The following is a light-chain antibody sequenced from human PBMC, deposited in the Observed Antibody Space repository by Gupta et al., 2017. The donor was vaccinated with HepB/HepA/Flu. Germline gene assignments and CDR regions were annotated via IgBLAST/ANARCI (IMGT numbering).Light chain of an antibody. CDR1: SSNIGNNS. CDR2: ENN. V-gene: IGLV1-51*02. J-gene: IGLJ2*01. CDR3: ETWDSSLGVV. Sequence: QSVLTQPPSVSAAPGQKVTISCSGSSSNIGNNSVSWYQHLPGTAPKLLIYENNKRPSGIPDRFSGSKSGTSATLGITGLQTGDEADYYCETWDSSLGVVFGGGTKLTVL.